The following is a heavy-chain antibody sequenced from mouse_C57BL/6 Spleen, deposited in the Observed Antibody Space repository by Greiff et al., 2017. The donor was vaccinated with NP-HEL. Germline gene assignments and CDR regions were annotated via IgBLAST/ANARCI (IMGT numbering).Heavy chain of an antibody. Sequence: VQLQQSGAELVRPGASVTLSCKASGYTFTDYEMHWVKQTPVHGLEWIGAIDPETGGTAYNQKFKGKAILTADKSSSTAYMELSSLTSEDSAVYYCTRSRGYDYDFDYWGQGTTLTVSS. V-gene: IGHV1-15*01. CDR2: IDPETGGT. D-gene: IGHD2-4*01. CDR3: TRSRGYDYDFDY. J-gene: IGHJ2*01. CDR1: GYTFTDYE.